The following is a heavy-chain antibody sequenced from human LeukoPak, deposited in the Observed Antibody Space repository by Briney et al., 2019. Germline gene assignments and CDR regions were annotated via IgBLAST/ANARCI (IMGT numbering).Heavy chain of an antibody. D-gene: IGHD2-21*02. V-gene: IGHV3-23*01. CDR3: ARVGHIVVVTAIKFDY. CDR1: GFTFSSYW. CDR2: ISKSGDSS. Sequence: GGSLRLSCAASGFTFSSYWMSWVRQAPGRGLEWVSGISKSGDSSNYADTVKGRLTISRDNSKNTLYLQLNNLRVDDTATYYCARVGHIVVVTAIKFDYWGQGTLVTVSS. J-gene: IGHJ4*02.